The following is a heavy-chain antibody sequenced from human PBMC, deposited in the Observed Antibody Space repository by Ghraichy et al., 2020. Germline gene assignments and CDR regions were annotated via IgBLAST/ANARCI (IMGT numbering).Heavy chain of an antibody. J-gene: IGHJ5*02. V-gene: IGHV3-7*03. Sequence: GGSLRLSCAASGFTFSSYWMSWVRQAPGKGLEWVANIKQDGSEKYYVDSVKGRFTISRDNAKNSLYLQMNSLRAEDTAVYYCARCGSGSYYQLFDPWGQGTLVTVSS. CDR3: ARCGSGSYYQLFDP. CDR2: IKQDGSEK. CDR1: GFTFSSYW. D-gene: IGHD3-10*01.